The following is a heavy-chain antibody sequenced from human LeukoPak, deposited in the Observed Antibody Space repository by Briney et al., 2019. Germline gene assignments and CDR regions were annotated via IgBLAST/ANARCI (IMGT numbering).Heavy chain of an antibody. D-gene: IGHD6-6*01. Sequence: SETLSLTCAVYNGSFSGYYWSWIRQPPGKGLEWIGEINHRGGTNNNPSLKSRVTISVDTSKNQFSLKLTSVTAADTAVYYCARLDIAARPRHYYYYYMDVWGKGTTVTVSS. CDR2: INHRGGT. CDR1: NGSFSGYY. J-gene: IGHJ6*03. CDR3: ARLDIAARPRHYYYYYMDV. V-gene: IGHV4-34*01.